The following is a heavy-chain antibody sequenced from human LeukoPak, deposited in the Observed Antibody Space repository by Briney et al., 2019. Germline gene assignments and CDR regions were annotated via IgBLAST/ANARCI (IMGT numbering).Heavy chain of an antibody. Sequence: ASVKVSCKASGYTFTSYDINWVRQATGQGLEWMGWMNPNSGNTGYAQKFQGRVTMTRDTSISTAYMELSSLRSEDTAVYYCARRSSGWSGVDYWGQGTLVTVSS. J-gene: IGHJ4*02. CDR3: ARRSSGWSGVDY. CDR1: GYTFTSYD. V-gene: IGHV1-8*01. D-gene: IGHD6-19*01. CDR2: MNPNSGNT.